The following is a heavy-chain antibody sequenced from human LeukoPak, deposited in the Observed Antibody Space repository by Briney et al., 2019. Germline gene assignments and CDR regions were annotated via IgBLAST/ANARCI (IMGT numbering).Heavy chain of an antibody. D-gene: IGHD2-2*01. CDR1: GGSISSGDYY. J-gene: IGHJ5*02. V-gene: IGHV4-30-4*08. CDR3: ARRSSSTRLNWFDP. CDR2: IYYSGST. Sequence: SQTLSLTCTVSGGSISSGDYYWSWIRQPPGKGLEWIGYIYYSGSTYYNPSLKSRVTISVDTSKNQFSLKLSSVTAADTAVYYCARRSSSTRLNWFDPWGQGTLVTVSS.